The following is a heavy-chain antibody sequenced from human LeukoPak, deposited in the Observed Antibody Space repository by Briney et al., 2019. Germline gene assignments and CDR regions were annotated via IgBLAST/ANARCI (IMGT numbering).Heavy chain of an antibody. CDR1: GFTFSTYD. Sequence: GGSLRLSCTASGFTFSTYDMNWVRQAPGKGLEWVAAINDGGYNTYYADSVRGRFTISRDNAKNTLYLQMNSLRAEDTAVYYCAKKETVVSPGNYFDHWGQGTLVTVSS. D-gene: IGHD4-23*01. CDR2: INDGGYNT. J-gene: IGHJ4*02. V-gene: IGHV3-23*01. CDR3: AKKETVVSPGNYFDH.